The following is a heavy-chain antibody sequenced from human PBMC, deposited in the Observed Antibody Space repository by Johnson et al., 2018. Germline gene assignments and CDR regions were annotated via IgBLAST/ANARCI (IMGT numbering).Heavy chain of an antibody. J-gene: IGHJ4*02. V-gene: IGHV3-74*02. CDR1: GFTLRSYW. D-gene: IGHD6-19*01. CDR3: VRVNVDPVAGYYFDS. CDR2: IDSDGNRI. Sequence: EVQLVESGGGSVKPGGSLRLSCTASGFTLRSYWMHWVRQAPGTGLVWVSRIDSDGNRINYADSVNGRFTISRDNAKNTFYLQMNSLRAEDTAVYYCVRVNVDPVAGYYFDSWGQGTLVTVSS.